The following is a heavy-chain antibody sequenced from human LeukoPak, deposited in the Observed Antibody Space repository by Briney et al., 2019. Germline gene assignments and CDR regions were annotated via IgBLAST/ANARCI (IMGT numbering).Heavy chain of an antibody. D-gene: IGHD4-11*01. CDR2: IIPIFGTA. V-gene: IGHV1-69*01. Sequence: ASVKVSCKASGGTFSSYAISWVRQAPGQGLEWMGGIIPIFGTANYAQKFQGRVTITADESTSTAYMELSSLRSEDPAVYYCARDIPSGYDYSNYREEAFDIWGQGTMVTVSS. CDR3: ARDIPSGYDYSNYREEAFDI. CDR1: GGTFSSYA. J-gene: IGHJ3*02.